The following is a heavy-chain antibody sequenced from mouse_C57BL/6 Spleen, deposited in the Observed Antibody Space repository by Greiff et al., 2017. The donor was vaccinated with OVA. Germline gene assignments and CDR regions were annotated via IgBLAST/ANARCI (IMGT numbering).Heavy chain of an antibody. J-gene: IGHJ2*01. D-gene: IGHD4-1*01. CDR3: ARSPLTGYFDY. Sequence: VQRVESGAELVKPGASVKISCKASGYAFSSYWMNWVKQRPGKGLEWIGQIYPGDGDTNYNGKFKGKATLTADKSSSTAYMQLSSLTSEDSAVYFCARSPLTGYFDYWGQGTTLTVSS. CDR2: IYPGDGDT. CDR1: GYAFSSYW. V-gene: IGHV1-80*01.